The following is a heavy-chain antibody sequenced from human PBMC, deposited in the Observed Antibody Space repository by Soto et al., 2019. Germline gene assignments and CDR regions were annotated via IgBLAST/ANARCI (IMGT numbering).Heavy chain of an antibody. J-gene: IGHJ3*02. CDR2: INHSGST. Sequence: SEPLSLTCAVYDGSFRGYYWSWIRQPPGKGLEWIGEINHSGSTNYNPSLKSRVTISVDTSKNQFSLKLSSVTAADTAVYYCARGYCTNGVCSIPLPYCSGGSCYRPKTTRLSSDAFDIWGQGTMVTVSS. CDR3: ARGYCTNGVCSIPLPYCSGGSCYRPKTTRLSSDAFDI. CDR1: DGSFRGYY. D-gene: IGHD2-15*01. V-gene: IGHV4-34*01.